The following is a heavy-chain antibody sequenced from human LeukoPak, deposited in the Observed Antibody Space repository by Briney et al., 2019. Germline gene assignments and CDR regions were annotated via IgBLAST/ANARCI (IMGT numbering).Heavy chain of an antibody. CDR1: GFTLSSYA. CDR3: AQVMGVRGAPSDY. D-gene: IGHD3-10*01. J-gene: IGHJ4*02. CDR2: ISGSGGST. Sequence: PGGSLRLSCAASGFTLSSYAMSWVRQAQGKGLEWVSAISGSGGSTYYADSVKGRFTISRDNSKNTLYLQMNSLRAEDTALYYCAQVMGVRGAPSDYWGQGTLVTVSS. V-gene: IGHV3-23*01.